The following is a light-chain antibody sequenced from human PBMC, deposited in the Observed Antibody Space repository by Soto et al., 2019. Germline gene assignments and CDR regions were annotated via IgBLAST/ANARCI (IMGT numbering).Light chain of an antibody. CDR1: QSVSSN. Sequence: EIVMTQSPATLSVSPGERATLSCRASQSVSSNLAWYQQKPGQAPRLLIYAASTRATGIPARFSGSGSGTEFTLTISSLQSEDFAVYYCQQYNNWPVFGPGTKVDIK. J-gene: IGKJ1*01. V-gene: IGKV3-15*01. CDR2: AAS. CDR3: QQYNNWPV.